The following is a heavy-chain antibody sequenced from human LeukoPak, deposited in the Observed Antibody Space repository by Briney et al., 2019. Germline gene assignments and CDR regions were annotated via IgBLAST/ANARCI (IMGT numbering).Heavy chain of an antibody. D-gene: IGHD3-10*01. Sequence: GASVKVSCKASGYTFTSYDINWVRQATEQGLEWMGWMNPNSGDTGYVQKFQGRVTMTRSTSISTAYMELSSLRSEDTAIYYCARGGFGSGSHFDYWGQGTLVTVSS. J-gene: IGHJ4*02. CDR3: ARGGFGSGSHFDY. V-gene: IGHV1-8*01. CDR2: MNPNSGDT. CDR1: GYTFTSYD.